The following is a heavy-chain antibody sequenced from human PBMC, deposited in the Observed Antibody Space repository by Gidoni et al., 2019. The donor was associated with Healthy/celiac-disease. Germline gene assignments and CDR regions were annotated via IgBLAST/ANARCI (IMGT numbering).Heavy chain of an antibody. V-gene: IGHV1-2*06. J-gene: IGHJ4*02. CDR3: AREWVVATYLDY. CDR1: GYTFTGYY. Sequence: QLVQSGAEVKKPGASVKVSCKASGYTFTGYYMHWVRQAPGQGLEWMGRINPKSGGTNYAQKFQGRVTMTRDTSISTAYMELSRLRSDDTAVYYCAREWVVATYLDYWGQGTLVTVSS. D-gene: IGHD5-12*01. CDR2: INPKSGGT.